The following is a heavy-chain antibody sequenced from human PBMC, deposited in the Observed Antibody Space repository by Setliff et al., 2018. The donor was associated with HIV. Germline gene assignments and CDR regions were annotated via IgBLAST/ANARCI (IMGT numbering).Heavy chain of an antibody. CDR1: GYKFTGHH. D-gene: IGHD6-13*01. J-gene: IGHJ3*02. V-gene: IGHV1-2*02. CDR3: ARDPGYKSSWYGAFDI. CDR2: INPNSGGT. Sequence: GASVKVSCKASGYKFTGHHIQWMRQAPGQGLEWMGWINPNSGGTNYAQKFQGRVTMTRDTSISTAFMDLSRLRSDDTAVYYCARDPGYKSSWYGAFDIWGQGTTVTVSS.